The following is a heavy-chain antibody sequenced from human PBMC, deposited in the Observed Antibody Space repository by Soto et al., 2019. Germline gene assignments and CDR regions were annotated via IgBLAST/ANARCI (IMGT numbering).Heavy chain of an antibody. CDR3: ARAREPEYSSSIFFDY. D-gene: IGHD6-6*01. Sequence: GGSLRLSCAASGLTVSRTQMAWVRQVPGKGLQWVSVIYSAGSTFYANAVKGRFTMSRDIPDNKIYLDLSRVTGDDTAIYYCARAREPEYSSSIFFDYWGRGIKVTVSS. J-gene: IGHJ4*02. CDR1: GLTVSRTQ. V-gene: IGHV3-53*01. CDR2: IYSAGST.